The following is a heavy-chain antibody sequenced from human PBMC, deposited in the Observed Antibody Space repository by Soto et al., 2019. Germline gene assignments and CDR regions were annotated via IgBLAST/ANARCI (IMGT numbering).Heavy chain of an antibody. Sequence: SETLSLTCTVSDGSISSYYWGWIRQPPGKGLEWIGYIFYTGSTNYNPSLKSRVTISVDTSKNQFSLKLSSVTVADTAVYYCAGGKPDIVVVPAGYYMDVWGKATTVTVSS. CDR3: AGGKPDIVVVPAGYYMDV. D-gene: IGHD2-2*01. V-gene: IGHV4-59*12. CDR2: IFYTGST. J-gene: IGHJ6*03. CDR1: DGSISSYY.